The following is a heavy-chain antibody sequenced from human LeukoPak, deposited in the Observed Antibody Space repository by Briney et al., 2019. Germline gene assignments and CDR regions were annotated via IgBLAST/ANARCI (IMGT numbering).Heavy chain of an antibody. V-gene: IGHV4-39*07. Sequence: SETLSLTCSVSGGSISLSYYYWGWIRQPPGKALEWIGSVYYSGTTSYNPSLKSRVTISVDTSKNQFSLKLSSVTAADTAVYYCARSSWLTPFGYWGQGTLVTVSS. CDR1: GGSISLSYYY. CDR2: VYYSGTT. J-gene: IGHJ4*02. CDR3: ARSSWLTPFGY. D-gene: IGHD3-10*01.